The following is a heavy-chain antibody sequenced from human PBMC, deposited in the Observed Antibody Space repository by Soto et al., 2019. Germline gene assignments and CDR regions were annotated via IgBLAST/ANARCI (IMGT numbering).Heavy chain of an antibody. CDR3: ATGVVSIAAAGDAFDI. D-gene: IGHD6-13*01. CDR2: FDPEDGET. J-gene: IGHJ3*02. Sequence: AASVKVSCKVSGYTLTELSMHWVRQAPGKGLEWMGGFDPEDGETIYAQKFQGRVTMTEDTSTDTAYMELSSMRSEDTAVYYCATGVVSIAAAGDAFDIWGQGTMVTVSS. V-gene: IGHV1-24*01. CDR1: GYTLTELS.